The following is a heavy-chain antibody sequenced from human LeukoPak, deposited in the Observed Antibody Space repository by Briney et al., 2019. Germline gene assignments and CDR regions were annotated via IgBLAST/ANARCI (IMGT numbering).Heavy chain of an antibody. CDR3: AKGDSYGYVR. CDR2: IEKDGSKK. D-gene: IGHD5-18*01. J-gene: IGHJ4*02. CDR1: RFTFSSYW. Sequence: GSLRLSCAASRFTFSSYWMSWVRQAPGRGLEWVANIEKDGSKKNYVDSVKGRFTISRDNSKNTLYLQMNSLRAEDTAVYYCAKGDSYGYVRWGQGTLVTVSS. V-gene: IGHV3-7*01.